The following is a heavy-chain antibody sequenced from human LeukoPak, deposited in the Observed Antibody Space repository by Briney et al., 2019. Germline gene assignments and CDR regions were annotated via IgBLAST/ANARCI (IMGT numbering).Heavy chain of an antibody. CDR3: AREARLRSSLKDGGDY. J-gene: IGHJ4*02. CDR2: IYYGGST. D-gene: IGHD6-13*01. V-gene: IGHV4-39*07. Sequence: SETLSLTCTVSGGSISNSSYYWGWIRQPPGKGLEWNGSIYYGGSTYYNPSLKSRVTISVDTSKNQFSLKLNSVTAADTAVYYCAREARLRSSLKDGGDYWGQGTLVTVSS. CDR1: GGSISNSSYY.